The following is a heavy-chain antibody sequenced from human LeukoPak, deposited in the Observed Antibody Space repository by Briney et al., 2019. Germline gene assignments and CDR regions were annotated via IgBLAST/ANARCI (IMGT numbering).Heavy chain of an antibody. Sequence: KPGGSLRLSCAASGFTFSDYYMSWIRQAPGKGLEWVSYISSSGSTIYYADSVKGRFTISRDNSKNTLYLQMNSLRAEDTAVYYCARTYQLLYQLFDYWGQGTLVTVSS. CDR1: GFTFSDYY. CDR3: ARTYQLLYQLFDY. D-gene: IGHD2-2*02. CDR2: ISSSGSTI. V-gene: IGHV3-11*01. J-gene: IGHJ4*02.